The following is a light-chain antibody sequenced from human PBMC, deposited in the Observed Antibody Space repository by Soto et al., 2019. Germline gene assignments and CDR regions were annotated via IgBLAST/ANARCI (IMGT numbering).Light chain of an antibody. J-gene: IGKJ5*01. CDR3: QYLNGAPTTT. CDR1: QSISSW. V-gene: IGKV1-5*01. Sequence: DIQMTQSHSTLSASVGDRVPITCRASQSISSWLAWYQQKPGKAPKLLIYDASSLESGVPSRCSGSGSGTEFSLTITSLKPEDFATYYCQYLNGAPTTTFGQGTRLEIK. CDR2: DAS.